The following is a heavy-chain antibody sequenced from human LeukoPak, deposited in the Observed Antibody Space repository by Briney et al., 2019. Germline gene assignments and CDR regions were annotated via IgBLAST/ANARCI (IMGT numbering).Heavy chain of an antibody. V-gene: IGHV3-21*01. CDR1: GFTFDDYG. D-gene: IGHD3-22*01. J-gene: IGHJ3*02. CDR2: ISSSSSYI. Sequence: PGGSLRLSCAASGFTFDDYGMNWVRQAPGKGLEWVSSISSSSSYIYYADSVKGRFTISRDNAKNSLYLQMNSLRAEDTAVYYCARTYYYDSSGYYYVEAFDIWGQGTMVTVSS. CDR3: ARTYYYDSSGYYYVEAFDI.